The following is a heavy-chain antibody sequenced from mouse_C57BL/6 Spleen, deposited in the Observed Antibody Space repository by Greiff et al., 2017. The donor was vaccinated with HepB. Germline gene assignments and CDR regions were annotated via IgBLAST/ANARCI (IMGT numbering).Heavy chain of an antibody. CDR3: ARSYYYGSSYRFAY. J-gene: IGHJ3*01. Sequence: QVQLQQPGAELVKPGASVKLSCKASGYTFTSYWMHWVKQRPGQGLEWIGMIHPNSGSTNYNEKFKSKATLTVDKSSSTAYMQLSSRTSEDSAVDYCARSYYYGSSYRFAYWGQGTLVTVSA. CDR1: GYTFTSYW. CDR2: IHPNSGST. D-gene: IGHD1-1*01. V-gene: IGHV1-64*01.